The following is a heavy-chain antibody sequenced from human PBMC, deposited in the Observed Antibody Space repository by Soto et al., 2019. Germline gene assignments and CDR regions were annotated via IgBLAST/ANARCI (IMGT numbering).Heavy chain of an antibody. D-gene: IGHD3-3*01. V-gene: IGHV1-3*01. J-gene: IGHJ4*02. Sequence: QGQLVQSGAEVKKPGASVKVSCKASGYTFTSYAMHWVRQAPGQRLEWMGWINAGNGNTKYSQKFQGRVTITRDTSASTAYMELSSLRSEDTAVYYCARASRDFWSGYYYIDYWGPGTLVTVSS. CDR3: ARASRDFWSGYYYIDY. CDR2: INAGNGNT. CDR1: GYTFTSYA.